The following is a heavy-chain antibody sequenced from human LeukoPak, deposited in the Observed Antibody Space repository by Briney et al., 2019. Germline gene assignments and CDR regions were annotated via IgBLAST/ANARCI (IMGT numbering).Heavy chain of an antibody. J-gene: IGHJ4*02. D-gene: IGHD3-3*01. Sequence: PGGSLRLSCAGSGFTFSTYWMSWVRQAPGKWLEWVANIKQDGSEKYYVDTVKGRFTISRDNAKNSLYLQMNSLRAEDTAVYYCARDRNTDFWSGYYTNYFDYWGQGTLVTVSS. CDR2: IKQDGSEK. V-gene: IGHV3-7*01. CDR1: GFTFSTYW. CDR3: ARDRNTDFWSGYYTNYFDY.